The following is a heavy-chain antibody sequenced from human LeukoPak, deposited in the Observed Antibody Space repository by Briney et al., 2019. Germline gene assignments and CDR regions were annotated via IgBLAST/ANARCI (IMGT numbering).Heavy chain of an antibody. CDR3: TTDGGAASPFDY. D-gene: IGHD2-15*01. CDR1: GFTFSNAW. V-gene: IGHV3-15*01. J-gene: IGHJ4*02. Sequence: GGSLRLSCAASGFTFSNAWMSWVRQAPGKGLEWVGRIKSKTDGGTTDYAAPVKCRFTISRDDSKNTLYLQMNSLKTEDTAVYYCTTDGGAASPFDYWGQGTLVTVSS. CDR2: IKSKTDGGTT.